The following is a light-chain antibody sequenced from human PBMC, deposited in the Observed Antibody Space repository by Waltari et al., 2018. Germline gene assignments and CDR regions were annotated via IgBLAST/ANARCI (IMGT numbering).Light chain of an antibody. CDR1: ALPQQY. V-gene: IGLV3-25*03. CDR3: QAGESSGVGV. J-gene: IGLJ3*02. Sequence: SYELTQPPSVSEPPGQTARITCSGDALPQQYTHWYQQKPGQVPVLVIYKDSERHSGIPERFSCATSGTTVTLTISGVQAEYEADDYCQAGESSGVGVFGGGTKLTVL. CDR2: KDS.